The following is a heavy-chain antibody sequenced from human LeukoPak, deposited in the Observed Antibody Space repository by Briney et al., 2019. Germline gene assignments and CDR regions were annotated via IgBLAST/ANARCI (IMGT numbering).Heavy chain of an antibody. CDR3: ARDPGDVVPAAIDY. CDR1: GYTFTSYG. D-gene: IGHD2-2*01. CDR2: ISAYNGNT. V-gene: IGHV1-18*01. Sequence: ASVKVSCKASGYTFTSYGISWVRQAPGQGLEWMGWISAYNGNTNYAQKLQGRVTMTTDTSTSTAYMELRSLRSDDTAVYYCARDPGDVVPAAIDYWGQGTLVTVSS. J-gene: IGHJ4*02.